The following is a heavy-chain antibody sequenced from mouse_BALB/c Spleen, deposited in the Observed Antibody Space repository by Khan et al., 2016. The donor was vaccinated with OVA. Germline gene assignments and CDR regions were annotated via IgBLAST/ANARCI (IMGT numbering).Heavy chain of an antibody. J-gene: IGHJ1*01. Sequence: QIQLVQSGPELKKPGETVRISCKASGYTFTTAGMQWVQKMPGKGLKWIGWINTHSGVPKYAEDFKGRFAFSLETSASTAYLQITNLKNEDTATYFCAVVYGYGWYFDVGGAGTTVTVSS. CDR1: GYTFTTAG. V-gene: IGHV9-4*02. D-gene: IGHD2-2*01. CDR2: INTHSGVP. CDR3: AVVYGYGWYFDV.